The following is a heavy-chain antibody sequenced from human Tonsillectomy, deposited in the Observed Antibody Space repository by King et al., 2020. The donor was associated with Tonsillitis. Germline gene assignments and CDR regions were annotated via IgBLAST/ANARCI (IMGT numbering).Heavy chain of an antibody. V-gene: IGHV1-2*02. D-gene: IGHD6-25*01. CDR3: ARLGPGGYHFDD. J-gene: IGHJ4*02. CDR1: GYTFTGYY. Sequence: VQLVESGAEVKKPGASVKVSCKASGYTFTGYYMHWVRQAPGQGLEWRGWINPNRGGTNYAQKFQGRVTMTRDTSISTAYMELSRLRSDDTAVYFCARLGPGGYHFDDWGQGTLVTVSS. CDR2: INPNRGGT.